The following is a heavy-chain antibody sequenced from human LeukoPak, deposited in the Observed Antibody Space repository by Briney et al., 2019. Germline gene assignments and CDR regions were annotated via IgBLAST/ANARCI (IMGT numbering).Heavy chain of an antibody. V-gene: IGHV4-31*03. D-gene: IGHD2-2*01. CDR1: GGSISSGGYY. Sequence: SQTLSLTCTVSGGSISSGGYYWSWIRQHPGKGLEWIGYIYYSGSTYYNPSLKGRVTISVDTSKNQFSLKLSSVTAADTAVYYCARAPIVVVPAAFDAFDIWGQGTMVTVSS. J-gene: IGHJ3*02. CDR2: IYYSGST. CDR3: ARAPIVVVPAAFDAFDI.